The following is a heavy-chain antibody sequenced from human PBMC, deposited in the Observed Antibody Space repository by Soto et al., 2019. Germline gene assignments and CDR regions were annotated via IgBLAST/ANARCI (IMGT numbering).Heavy chain of an antibody. CDR3: NAYCDCSGGHTPL. D-gene: IGHD3-3*01. CDR1: GFTLNNGW. V-gene: IGHV3-15*07. CDR2: IKSKPDGETT. J-gene: IGHJ4*02. Sequence: EVQLVESGGGLVKPGGSFGLSCAASGFTLNNGWMHWVRQAPGKGLEWVGRIKSKPDGETTDYAEPVKGRFTISRDDSKNTLYLQMNSLKTEDTAVYYCNAYCDCSGGHTPLWGQGALVTVSS.